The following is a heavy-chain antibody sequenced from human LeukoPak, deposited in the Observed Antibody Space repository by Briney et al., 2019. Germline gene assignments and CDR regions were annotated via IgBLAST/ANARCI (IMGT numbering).Heavy chain of an antibody. CDR3: AKELAYFDWSSWFDP. CDR1: GFTFSSYA. V-gene: IGHV3-23*01. Sequence: GGSLRLSCAASGFTFSSYAMSWVRQAPGKGLEWVSAISGSGGSTYYADSVKGRFTISRDNSKNTLYLQMNSLRAEDTAAYYCAKELAYFDWSSWFDPWGQGTLVTVSS. J-gene: IGHJ5*02. D-gene: IGHD3-9*01. CDR2: ISGSGGST.